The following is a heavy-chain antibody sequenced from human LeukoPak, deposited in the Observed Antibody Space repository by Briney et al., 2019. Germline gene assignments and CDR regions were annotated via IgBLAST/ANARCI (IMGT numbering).Heavy chain of an antibody. CDR2: ISYDGSNK. V-gene: IGHV3-30-3*01. CDR1: GFTFSSYA. Sequence: GGSLRLSCAASGFTFSSYAMHWVRQAPGKGLEWVAVISYDGSNKYYADSVKGRFTISRDNSKNTLYLQMNSLRAEDTAVYYCARGHYEGMVVVVPGRDWGQGTLVTVSS. D-gene: IGHD2-2*01. CDR3: ARGHYEGMVVVVPGRD. J-gene: IGHJ1*01.